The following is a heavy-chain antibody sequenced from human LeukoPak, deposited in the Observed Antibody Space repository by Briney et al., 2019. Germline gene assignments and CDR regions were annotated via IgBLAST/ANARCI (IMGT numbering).Heavy chain of an antibody. CDR1: GGSISSSSYY. J-gene: IGHJ6*02. Sequence: PSETLSLTCAVSGGSISSSSYYWGWIRQPPGKGLEWIGRIYYSGNTYYNPSLKSRVTISVATSKNQLSLKLSSVTAADTAVYYCARHVVSTQGDDGHLTGYPRGYNYYGMDVWGQGTTVTVSS. CDR3: ARHVVSTQGDDGHLTGYPRGYNYYGMDV. D-gene: IGHD3-9*01. CDR2: IYYSGNT. V-gene: IGHV4-39*01.